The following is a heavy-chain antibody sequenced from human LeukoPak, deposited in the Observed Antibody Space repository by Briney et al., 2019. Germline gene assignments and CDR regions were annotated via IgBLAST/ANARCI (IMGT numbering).Heavy chain of an antibody. CDR1: GGSFSGYY. V-gene: IGHV4-34*01. CDR2: INHSGST. Sequence: SETLSLTCAVYGGSFSGYYWSWIRQPPGKGLEWIGEINHSGSTNYNPSLKSRVTISVDTSKNQFSLKLSSVTAADTAVYYCARRGIVARSKPNYYYYMDVWGKGTTVTISS. CDR3: ARRGIVARSKPNYYYYMDV. J-gene: IGHJ6*03. D-gene: IGHD5-12*01.